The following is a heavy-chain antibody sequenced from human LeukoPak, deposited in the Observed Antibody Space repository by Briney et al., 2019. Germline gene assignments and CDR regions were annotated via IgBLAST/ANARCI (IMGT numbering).Heavy chain of an antibody. V-gene: IGHV4-31*03. D-gene: IGHD6-13*01. Sequence: SETLSLTCTVSGGSISSGGYYWSWIRQHPGKGLEWIGYVYYSGSTYYNPSLKSRVTISVDTSKNQFSLKLSSVTAADTAVYYCARALIAAAGTGYFDLWGRGTLVTVSS. J-gene: IGHJ2*01. CDR2: VYYSGST. CDR3: ARALIAAAGTGYFDL. CDR1: GGSISSGGYY.